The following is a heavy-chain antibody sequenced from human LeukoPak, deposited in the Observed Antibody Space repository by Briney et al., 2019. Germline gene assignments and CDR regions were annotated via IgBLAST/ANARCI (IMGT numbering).Heavy chain of an antibody. D-gene: IGHD2-15*01. Sequence: PGGSLRLSCEASGFAFSRNWMTWVRQAPGKGLEWVANIRQDGREIYYVDSVKGRFTISRDNAKSSMYLQMNSLRAEDTAVYYCASGGVVWPSTYWFYDLWGRGTRVTVS. CDR3: ASGGVVWPSTYWFYDL. V-gene: IGHV3-7*01. CDR1: GFAFSRNW. J-gene: IGHJ2*01. CDR2: IRQDGREI.